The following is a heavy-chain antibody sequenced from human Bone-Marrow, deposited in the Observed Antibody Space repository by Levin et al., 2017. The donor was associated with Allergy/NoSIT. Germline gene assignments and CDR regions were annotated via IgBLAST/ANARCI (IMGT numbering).Heavy chain of an antibody. CDR2: INPNSGGT. CDR1: GYTFTDYY. Sequence: ASVKVSCKASGYTFTDYYMNWVRQAPGQGLEWMGWINPNSGGTNYAQKFQGRGTMTRDTSISTAYMELTRLRSDDTAVYYCARDPDYYDRAFDIWGQGTMVTVSS. D-gene: IGHD3-22*01. J-gene: IGHJ3*02. CDR3: ARDPDYYDRAFDI. V-gene: IGHV1-2*02.